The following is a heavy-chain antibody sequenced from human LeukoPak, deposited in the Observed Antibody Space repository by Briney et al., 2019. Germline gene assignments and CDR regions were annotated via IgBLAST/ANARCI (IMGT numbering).Heavy chain of an antibody. CDR1: AHTLSNYW. CDR3: AGTSGFYESLDF. J-gene: IGHJ4*02. V-gene: IGHV5-51*01. D-gene: IGHD5-12*01. Sequence: GESLKISCGASAHTLSNYWIAWVRQLPGKGLESVGIIYPGDSETRYSPSFQGQVTISVDMSSSTAYLQWSSLKSSDSAMYYCAGTSGFYESLDFWGQGTLVTASS. CDR2: IYPGDSET.